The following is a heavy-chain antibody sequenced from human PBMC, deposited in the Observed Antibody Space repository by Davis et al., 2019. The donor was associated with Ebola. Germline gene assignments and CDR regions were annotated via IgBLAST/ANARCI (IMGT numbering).Heavy chain of an antibody. Sequence: FTFSRDNAKNSLYLQMNSLRAEDTAVYYCAKENSRDGYNYRYYFDYWGQGTLVTVSS. V-gene: IGHV3-11*06. CDR3: AKENSRDGYNYRYYFDY. J-gene: IGHJ4*02. D-gene: IGHD5-24*01.